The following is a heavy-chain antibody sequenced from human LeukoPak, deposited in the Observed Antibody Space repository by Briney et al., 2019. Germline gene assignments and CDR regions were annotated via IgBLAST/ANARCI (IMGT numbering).Heavy chain of an antibody. D-gene: IGHD6-19*01. CDR1: GYTFTSYG. CDR2: ISAYNGNT. J-gene: IGHJ4*02. Sequence: GASVKVSCKASGYTFTSYGISWVRQAPGQGLEWMGWISAYNGNTNYAQKLQGRVTMTTDTSTSTAYMELRSLRSDDTAVYYCARGYSSGWSTYYFDYWGQGTLVTVSS. CDR3: ARGYSSGWSTYYFDY. V-gene: IGHV1-18*01.